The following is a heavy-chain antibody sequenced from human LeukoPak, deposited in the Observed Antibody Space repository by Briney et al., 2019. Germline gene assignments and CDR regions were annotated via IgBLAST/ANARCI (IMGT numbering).Heavy chain of an antibody. V-gene: IGHV4-34*01. CDR3: ARRSGSYPYDY. CDR1: GGSFSGYY. D-gene: IGHD1-26*01. J-gene: IGHJ4*02. CDR2: INHSGST. Sequence: SETLSLTCAVYGGSFSGYYWSWIRQPPGKGLEWIGEINHSGSTNYNPSLKSRVTISVDTSKNQFSLKLSSVTAADTAVYYCARRSGSYPYDYWGQGTLVTVSS.